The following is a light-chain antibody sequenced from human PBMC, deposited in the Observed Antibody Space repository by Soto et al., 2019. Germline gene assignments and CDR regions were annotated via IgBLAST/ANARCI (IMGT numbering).Light chain of an antibody. V-gene: IGLV2-14*01. CDR3: SSYTSSRV. CDR1: SSDVGGYNY. CDR2: YVS. J-gene: IGLJ2*01. Sequence: QSALTQPASVSGSPGQSITISCTGTSSDVGGYNYVSWYQQHPGKAPKLMIYYVSNRPSWGANRFSGSKSGNTTSLTISGLQAEDGASYYCSSYTSSRVFGGGTKLTVL.